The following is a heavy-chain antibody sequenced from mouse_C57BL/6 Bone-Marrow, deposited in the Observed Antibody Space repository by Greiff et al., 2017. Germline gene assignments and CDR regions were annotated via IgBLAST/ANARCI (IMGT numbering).Heavy chain of an antibody. CDR1: GFTFSDYG. D-gene: IGHD1-1*01. CDR2: ISNLAYSI. Sequence: EVQVVESGGGLVQPGGSLKLSCAASGFTFSDYGMAWVRQAPRKGPEWVAFISNLAYSIYYADTVTGRFTISRENAKNTLYLEMSRLRSEDTAMNYCARHSLSFSYFDYWGQGATLTVTS. V-gene: IGHV5-15*01. CDR3: ARHSLSFSYFDY. J-gene: IGHJ2*01.